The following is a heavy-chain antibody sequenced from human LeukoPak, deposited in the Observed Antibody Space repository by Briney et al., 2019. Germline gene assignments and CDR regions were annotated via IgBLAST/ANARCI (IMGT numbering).Heavy chain of an antibody. D-gene: IGHD2-2*01. V-gene: IGHV1-69*06. CDR2: IIPIFGTA. J-gene: IGHJ4*02. Sequence: SVKVSCKASGGTFSSYAISGVRQAPGQGLEWMGGIIPIFGTANYAQKFQGRVTITADKSTSTAYMELRSLSSEDTAVYYCARRGAAATGFDYWGQGTLVTVSS. CDR1: GGTFSSYA. CDR3: ARRGAAATGFDY.